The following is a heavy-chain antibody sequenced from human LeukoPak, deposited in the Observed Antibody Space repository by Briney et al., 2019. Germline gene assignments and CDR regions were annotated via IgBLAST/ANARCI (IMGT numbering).Heavy chain of an antibody. Sequence: GGSLRLSCSASGFTFSSYAMYWVRQAPGKGLEYVSAITSNGGSAYYADSVKGRFIISRDNSRNTLYLQMSSLRADDTAVYYCVGFRATAGLYWGQGTLVTASS. D-gene: IGHD6-13*01. CDR2: ITSNGGSA. V-gene: IGHV3-64D*06. CDR3: VGFRATAGLY. J-gene: IGHJ4*02. CDR1: GFTFSSYA.